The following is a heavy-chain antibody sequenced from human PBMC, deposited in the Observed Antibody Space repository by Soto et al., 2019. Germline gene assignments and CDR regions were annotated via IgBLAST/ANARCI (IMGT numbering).Heavy chain of an antibody. Sequence: SSETLSLTCTVSGGSISRGGYYWSWIRQHPGKGLEWIGYIYYSGTTYYNPSLKSRVTISIDTSKNQFSLKLSSVTDADTAVYYCARSYYYDSSGYLGYWGQGTLVTVSS. CDR3: ARSYYYDSSGYLGY. CDR2: IYYSGTT. J-gene: IGHJ4*02. D-gene: IGHD3-22*01. CDR1: GGSISRGGYY. V-gene: IGHV4-31*03.